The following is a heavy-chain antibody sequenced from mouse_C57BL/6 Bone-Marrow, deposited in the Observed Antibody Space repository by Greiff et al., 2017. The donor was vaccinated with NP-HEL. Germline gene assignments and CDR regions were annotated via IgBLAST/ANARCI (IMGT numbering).Heavy chain of an antibody. CDR3: ARSPRDD. CDR2: IFPGSGST. Sequence: QVQLQQSGPELVKPGASVKISCKASGYTFTDYYINWVKQRPGQGLEWIGWIFPGSGSTYYNEKFMGKATLTVDKSSSNVYMLLSSLTSEDSAVYFCARSPRDDWGQGTSVTVSS. J-gene: IGHJ4*01. V-gene: IGHV1-75*01. CDR1: GYTFTDYY.